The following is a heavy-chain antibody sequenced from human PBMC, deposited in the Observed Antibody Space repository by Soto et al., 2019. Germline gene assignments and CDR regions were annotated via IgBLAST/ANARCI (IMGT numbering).Heavy chain of an antibody. J-gene: IGHJ5*02. V-gene: IGHV1-46*03. CDR3: ARERDRADWFHP. Sequence: QAQVVQSGAEARAPGASVKVSCKASGYIFTSYYIHWVRQAPGQGLEYLGVAYPHADTTYVVQKSQGRITVTMDRSTSSVHLELTSLTPADTAVYYCARERDRADWFHPWGQGTLVTVSS. CDR1: GYIFTSYY. CDR2: AYPHADTT.